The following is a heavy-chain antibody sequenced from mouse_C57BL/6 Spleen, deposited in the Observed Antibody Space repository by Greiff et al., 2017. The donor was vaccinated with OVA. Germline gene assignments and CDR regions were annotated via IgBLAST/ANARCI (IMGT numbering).Heavy chain of an antibody. CDR2: ISSGSSTI. D-gene: IGHD1-1*01. CDR3: AGRTTVVATRYFDV. V-gene: IGHV5-17*01. CDR1: GFTFSDYG. Sequence: EVKVVESGGGLVKPGGSLKLSCAASGFTFSDYGMHWVRQAPEKGLEWVAYISSGSSTIYYADTVKGRFTISRDNAKNTLFLQMTSLRSEDTAMYYCAGRTTVVATRYFDVWGTGTTVTVSS. J-gene: IGHJ1*03.